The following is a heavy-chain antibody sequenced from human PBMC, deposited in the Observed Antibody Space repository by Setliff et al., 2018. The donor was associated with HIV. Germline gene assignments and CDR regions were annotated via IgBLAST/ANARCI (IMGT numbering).Heavy chain of an antibody. J-gene: IGHJ4*02. CDR1: GVSIGAGNLY. Sequence: SETLSLTCTVSGVSIGAGNLYWTWIRQPAGKGLEWIGHVYSSGSTYYNPSLKSRVTISLDTSKSQFSLKLNSVTAADTAIYFCARRGVGATHRFFNYWGQGTLVTSPQ. D-gene: IGHD1-26*01. CDR2: VYSSGST. V-gene: IGHV4-61*09. CDR3: ARRGVGATHRFFNY.